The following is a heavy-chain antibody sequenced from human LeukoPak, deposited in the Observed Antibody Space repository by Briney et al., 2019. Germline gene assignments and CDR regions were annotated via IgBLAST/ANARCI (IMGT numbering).Heavy chain of an antibody. CDR1: GYTFTGYF. V-gene: IGHV1-2*02. J-gene: IGHJ4*02. CDR3: ARDRAAAATTFDY. Sequence: GASVKVSCKASGYTFTGYFMHWVRQAPGQGLEWMGWINPNSGGTNFAPKFQGRVTMTRDTSISTVYMELSRLRSDDTAVYYCARDRAAAATTFDYWGQGTLVTVSS. CDR2: INPNSGGT. D-gene: IGHD6-13*01.